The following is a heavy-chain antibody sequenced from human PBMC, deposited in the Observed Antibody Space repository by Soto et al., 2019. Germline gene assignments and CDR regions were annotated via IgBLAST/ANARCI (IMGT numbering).Heavy chain of an antibody. Sequence: WTWIRQPPGKGLAWIGFMYNSGSTHYNPSLKSRVTISLDTSKNQFSLNLRSVTAADTAVYYCASMGYHYGSGSYPLDYWGQGTLVTVSS. CDR2: MYNSGST. D-gene: IGHD3-10*01. V-gene: IGHV4-59*08. J-gene: IGHJ4*02. CDR3: ASMGYHYGSGSYPLDY.